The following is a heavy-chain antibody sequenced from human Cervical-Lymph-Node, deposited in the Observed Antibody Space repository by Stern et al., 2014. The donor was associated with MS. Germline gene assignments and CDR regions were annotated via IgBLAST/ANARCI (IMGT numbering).Heavy chain of an antibody. CDR1: GYSFATYW. CDR3: ARPGDDTAKYGLDV. Sequence: EVQLVESGAEVKKPGESLKISCKGSGYSFATYWIGWVRQMPGKGLEWVGVIYPGDSDPRYSPSFQGQVTISADKSISTAYLHWSSLKASDTAMYYCARPGDDTAKYGLDVWGQGTTVTVSS. J-gene: IGHJ6*02. D-gene: IGHD5-18*01. V-gene: IGHV5-51*03. CDR2: IYPGDSDP.